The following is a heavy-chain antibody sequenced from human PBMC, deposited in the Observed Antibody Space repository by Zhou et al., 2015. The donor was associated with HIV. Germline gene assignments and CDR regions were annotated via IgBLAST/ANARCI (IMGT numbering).Heavy chain of an antibody. CDR3: ARGSLSYSGSYARYYYYGMDV. CDR2: IIPIFGTA. J-gene: IGHJ6*02. Sequence: QVQLVQSGAEVKKPGSSVKVSCKASGGTFSSYAISWVRQAPGQGLEWMGGIIPIFGTANYAQKFQGRVTITADKSTSTAYMELSSLRSEDTAVYYCARGSLSYSGSYARYYYYGMDVWGQGTTVTVSS. V-gene: IGHV1-69*06. CDR1: GGTFSSYA. D-gene: IGHD1-26*01.